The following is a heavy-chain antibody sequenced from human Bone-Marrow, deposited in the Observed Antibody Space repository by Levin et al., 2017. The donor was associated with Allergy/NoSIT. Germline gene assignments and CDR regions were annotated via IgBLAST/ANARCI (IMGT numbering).Heavy chain of an antibody. CDR1: GGSFRGYY. V-gene: IGHV4-34*01. D-gene: IGHD2-2*01. CDR2: INHSGST. J-gene: IGHJ5*02. CDR3: ARCETWGYCSSTSCPTSYNWFDP. Sequence: SQTLSLTCAVYGGSFRGYYWSWIRPPPGKGLEWIGEINHSGSTNYNPSLKSRVTISVDTSKNQFSLKLSSVTAADTAVYYCARCETWGYCSSTSCPTSYNWFDPWGQGTLVTVSS.